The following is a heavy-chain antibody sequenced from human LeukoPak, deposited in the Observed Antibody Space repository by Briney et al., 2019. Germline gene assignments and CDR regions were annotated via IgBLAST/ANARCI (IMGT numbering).Heavy chain of an antibody. J-gene: IGHJ4*02. CDR1: GFTFSSYS. CDR2: ISSSSSYI. Sequence: GGSLRLSCAASGFTFSSYSMNWVRQAPGKGLEWVSSISSSSSYIYYADSVKGRFTISRDNAKNSLYLQMNSLRAEDTAVYYCAREGVSTRRALDYWGQGNLVTVSS. CDR3: AREGVSTRRALDY. V-gene: IGHV3-21*01. D-gene: IGHD5/OR15-5a*01.